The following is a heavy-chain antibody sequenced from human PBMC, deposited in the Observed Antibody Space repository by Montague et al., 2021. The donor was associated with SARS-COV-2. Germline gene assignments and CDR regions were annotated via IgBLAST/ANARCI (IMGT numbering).Heavy chain of an antibody. CDR1: GGSISSYY. J-gene: IGHJ4*02. CDR3: ARAQNTCFIANCVNYFEV. Sequence: SETLSPTCEVSGGSISSYYWSWIRQSPGKGLEWIGYVHYTGSTKYNPSLKTRVTLSLDTPKNQFSLKLSSVTAADTAVYYCARAQNTCFIANCVNYFEVWGLGALVTVSS. V-gene: IGHV4-59*01. CDR2: VHYTGST. D-gene: IGHD1-1*01.